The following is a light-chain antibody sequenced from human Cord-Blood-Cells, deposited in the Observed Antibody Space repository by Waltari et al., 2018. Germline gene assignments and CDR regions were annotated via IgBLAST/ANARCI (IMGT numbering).Light chain of an antibody. CDR3: QAWDSSTVWV. CDR1: HLGDKY. J-gene: IGLJ3*02. CDR2: QDS. V-gene: IGLV3-1*01. Sequence: SYELTQPPSVSVSPGQTASITCSGDHLGDKYACWYQQKPGQSPVLVIYQDSKRPSGLPERFSGSNSGNTATLTISGTQAMDEADYYCQAWDSSTVWVFGGGTKLTVL.